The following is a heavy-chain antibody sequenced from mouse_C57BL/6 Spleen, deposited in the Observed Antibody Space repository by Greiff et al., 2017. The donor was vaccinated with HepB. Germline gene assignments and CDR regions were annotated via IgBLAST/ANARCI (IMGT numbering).Heavy chain of an antibody. Sequence: QVQLKQSGAELARPGASVKMSCKASGYTFTSYTMHWVKQRPGQGLEWIGYINPSSGYTKYNQKFKDKATLTADKSSSTAYMQLSSLTSEDSAVYYCARAGLRPYAMDYWGQGTSVTVSS. J-gene: IGHJ4*01. CDR2: INPSSGYT. V-gene: IGHV1-4*01. CDR3: ARAGLRPYAMDY. D-gene: IGHD2-4*01. CDR1: GYTFTSYT.